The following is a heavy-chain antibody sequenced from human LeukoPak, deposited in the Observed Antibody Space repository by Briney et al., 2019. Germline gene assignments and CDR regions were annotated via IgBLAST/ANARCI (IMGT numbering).Heavy chain of an antibody. D-gene: IGHD6-13*01. Sequence: PGGSLRLSCAASGFSFSTYWMSWVRQAPGKGLEWVANIKQGGIEIHYADSVKGRFTISRDNAKNSLFLQMNSLRAEDTAVYYCARDSGIAAAGTVGYFDYWGQGTLVTFSS. J-gene: IGHJ4*02. CDR2: IKQGGIEI. CDR1: GFSFSTYW. CDR3: ARDSGIAAAGTVGYFDY. V-gene: IGHV3-7*01.